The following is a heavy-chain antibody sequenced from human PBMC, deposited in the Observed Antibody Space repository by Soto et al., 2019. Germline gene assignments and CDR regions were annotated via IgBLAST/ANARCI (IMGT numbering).Heavy chain of an antibody. CDR2: MNPNSGNT. D-gene: IGHD4-17*01. CDR1: GYTFTSYD. J-gene: IGHJ5*02. Sequence: QVQLVQSGAEVKKPGASVKVSCKASGYTFTSYDINWVRQDTGQGLEYLGWMNPNSGNTGYVQKFQGRVTMTRDTSISTAYMELSSLRSEETAVYYCARGIKYGDYSRLFDPWGQGTLVTVSS. CDR3: ARGIKYGDYSRLFDP. V-gene: IGHV1-8*01.